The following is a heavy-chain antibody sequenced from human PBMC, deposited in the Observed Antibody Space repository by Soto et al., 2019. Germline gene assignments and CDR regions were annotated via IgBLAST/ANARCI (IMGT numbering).Heavy chain of an antibody. D-gene: IGHD1-1*01. CDR3: ARVMAGNWDFDY. CDR1: GFTFSSNW. J-gene: IGHJ4*02. Sequence: EVQLVESGGGLVQPGGSLRLSCAASGFTFSSNWMSWVRQAPGKGLAWVASINQDGSERYSVDSVKGRFTISRDNAKNSLYLQMNSLRAEDTAVYYCARVMAGNWDFDYWGQGTLVTVSS. CDR2: INQDGSER. V-gene: IGHV3-7*01.